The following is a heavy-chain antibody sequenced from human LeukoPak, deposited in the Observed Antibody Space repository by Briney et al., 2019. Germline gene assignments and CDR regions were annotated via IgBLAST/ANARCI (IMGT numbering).Heavy chain of an antibody. J-gene: IGHJ3*02. D-gene: IGHD6-13*01. CDR3: TRDRSRSLSAFDI. CDR1: GYTFTDYY. CDR2: IIPNSGGT. V-gene: IGHV1-2*02. Sequence: ASVKVSCKASGYTFTDYYMHWVRQAPGHGLEWMGWIIPNSGGTIYAQRFQGRVTMTRDTSIATVYMELSRLRSDDTALYYCTRDRSRSLSAFDIWGQGTMVTVSS.